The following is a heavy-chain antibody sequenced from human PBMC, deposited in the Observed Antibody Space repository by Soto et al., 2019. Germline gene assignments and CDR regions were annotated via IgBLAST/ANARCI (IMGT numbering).Heavy chain of an antibody. J-gene: IGHJ4*02. V-gene: IGHV3-30*04. CDR1: GFTFSSYA. CDR2: ISYDGSNK. Sequence: GESLKISCAASGFTFSSYAMHWVRQAPGKGLEWVAVISYDGSNKYYADSVKGRFTISRDNSKNTLYLQMNSLRAEDTAVYYCARDLTGDPPVDYWGQGTLVTVSS. D-gene: IGHD7-27*01. CDR3: ARDLTGDPPVDY.